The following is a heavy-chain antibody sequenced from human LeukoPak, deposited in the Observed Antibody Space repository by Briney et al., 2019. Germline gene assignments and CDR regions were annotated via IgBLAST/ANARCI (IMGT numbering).Heavy chain of an antibody. CDR2: ISSDSTYI. D-gene: IGHD2-15*01. J-gene: IGHJ4*02. Sequence: GGSLGLSCAASGFTFSTYTMNWVRQIPGRGLEWVSCISSDSTYIHYADSVKGRFTISRDNAKKSLSLEMNSLRAEDTAVYYCARDHGSGSTDYFDSWGQGTLVTVSA. CDR3: ARDHGSGSTDYFDS. CDR1: GFTFSTYT. V-gene: IGHV3-21*01.